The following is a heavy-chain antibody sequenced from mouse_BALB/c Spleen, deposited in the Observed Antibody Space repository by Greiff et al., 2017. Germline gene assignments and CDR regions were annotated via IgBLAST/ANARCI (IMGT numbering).Heavy chain of an antibody. CDR2: IWAGGST. V-gene: IGHV2-9*02. D-gene: IGHD2-14*01. CDR3: ARDRGYDAWFAY. Sequence: VHLVESGPGLVAPSQSLSITCTVSGFSLTSYGVHWVRQPPGKGLEWLGVIWAGGSTNYNSALMSRLSISKDNSKSQVFLKMNSLQTDDTAMYYCARDRGYDAWFAYWGQGTLVTVSA. CDR1: GFSLTSYG. J-gene: IGHJ3*01.